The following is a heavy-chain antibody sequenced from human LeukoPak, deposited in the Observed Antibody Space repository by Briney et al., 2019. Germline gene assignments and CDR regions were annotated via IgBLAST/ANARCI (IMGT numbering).Heavy chain of an antibody. J-gene: IGHJ1*01. V-gene: IGHV5-10-1*01. CDR1: GYSFTSYW. CDR2: IDPSDSYT. CDR3: ATSVGAEYFQH. Sequence: GESLKISCKGSGYSFTSYWISWVRQMSGKGLEWMGRIDPSDSYTNYSPSFQGHVTISADKSITTAYLQWRSLKASDTAMFYCATSVGAEYFQHWGQGTLVTVSS.